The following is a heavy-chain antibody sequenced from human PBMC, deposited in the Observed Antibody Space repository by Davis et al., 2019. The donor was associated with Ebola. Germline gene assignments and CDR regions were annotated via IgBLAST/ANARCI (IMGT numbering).Heavy chain of an antibody. Sequence: GESLKISCAASGFTVSSNYMSWVRQAPGKGLEWVSVIYSGGSTYYADSVKGRFTISRDDSKNTLYLQMNSLRAEDTAVYYCAKGITLYYFDYWGQGTLVTVSS. CDR1: GFTVSSNY. D-gene: IGHD3-16*01. CDR3: AKGITLYYFDY. CDR2: IYSGGST. J-gene: IGHJ4*02. V-gene: IGHV3-53*05.